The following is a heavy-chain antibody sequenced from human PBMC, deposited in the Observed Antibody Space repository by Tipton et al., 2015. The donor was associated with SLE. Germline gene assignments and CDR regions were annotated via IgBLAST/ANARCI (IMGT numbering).Heavy chain of an antibody. V-gene: IGHV3-21*04. CDR2: ISSSSSYI. J-gene: IGHJ2*01. CDR3: ARAGVAVASYWYFDL. D-gene: IGHD6-19*01. Sequence: SLRLSCAASGFTFSSYSMNWVRQAPGKGLEWVSSISSSSSYIYYADSVKGRFTISRDNAKNSLYLQMNSLRAEDTAVYYCARAGVAVASYWYFDLWGRGTLVTVSS. CDR1: GFTFSSYS.